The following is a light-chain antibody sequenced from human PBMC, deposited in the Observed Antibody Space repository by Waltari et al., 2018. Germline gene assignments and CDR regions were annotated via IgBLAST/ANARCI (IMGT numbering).Light chain of an antibody. V-gene: IGLV4-69*01. CDR3: ETGGHGTWV. CDR1: RGQSSNI. CDR2: VNSDGSH. Sequence: HLVLPQSPSASASLGASANLTGTLTRGQSSNIIQWLQQQPGKGPRYLMQVNSDGSHRKGDEIPDRFSGSSSGAERYLTISSLQSEDEADYYCETGGHGTWVFGGGTKLTVL. J-gene: IGLJ3*02.